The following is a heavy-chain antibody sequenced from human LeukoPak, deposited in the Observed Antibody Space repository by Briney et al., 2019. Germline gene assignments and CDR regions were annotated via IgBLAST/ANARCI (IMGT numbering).Heavy chain of an antibody. CDR3: ARGYEGHDYRTPFFDY. D-gene: IGHD4-11*01. V-gene: IGHV1-69*01. CDR2: IIPIFGTA. Sequence: SVKVSCKASGGTFSSYAISWVRQGPGQGLEWMGGIIPIFGTANYAQKFQGRVTITADESTSTAYMELSSLRSEDTAVYYCARGYEGHDYRTPFFDYWGQGTLVTVSS. CDR1: GGTFSSYA. J-gene: IGHJ4*02.